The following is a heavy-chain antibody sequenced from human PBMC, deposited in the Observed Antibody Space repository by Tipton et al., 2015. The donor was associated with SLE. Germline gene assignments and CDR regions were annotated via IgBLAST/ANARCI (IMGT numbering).Heavy chain of an antibody. Sequence: QLVQSGPEVKKPGASVKVSCKASGYTFTTYDITWVRQAPGQGLEWMGWISTYNGNPKYVQKFKGRVNMTTDTSTSTAYMEVKSLRSDDTAVYYCARGGMRGSYSWHYFDSWGQGTLVTVSS. CDR3: ARGGMRGSYSWHYFDS. D-gene: IGHD2-15*01. CDR1: GYTFTTYD. V-gene: IGHV1-18*01. J-gene: IGHJ4*02. CDR2: ISTYNGNP.